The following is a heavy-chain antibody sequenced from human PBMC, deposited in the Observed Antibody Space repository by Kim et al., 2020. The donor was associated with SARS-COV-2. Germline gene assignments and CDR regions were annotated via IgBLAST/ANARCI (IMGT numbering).Heavy chain of an antibody. CDR3: ATDYHQWGHEY. J-gene: IGHJ4*02. D-gene: IGHD1-26*01. Sequence: NKYYRDSVNGRFTISRDNAQNTLYLQVNSLRAEDTAMYYWATDYHQWGHEYWGQGTLVTVSS. CDR2: NK. V-gene: IGHV3-30*07.